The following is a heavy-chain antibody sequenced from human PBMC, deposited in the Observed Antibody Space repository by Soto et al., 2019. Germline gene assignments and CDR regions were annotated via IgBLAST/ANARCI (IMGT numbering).Heavy chain of an antibody. Sequence: ASVKVSCKASGYTFTGYYMHWVRQAPGQGLEWMGWINPNSGGTNYAQKFQGWVTMTRDTSISTAYMELSRLRSDDTAVYYCASGSAVDKQYYDIWTGSRGADAFGIWGQGTMVTVSS. J-gene: IGHJ3*02. CDR1: GYTFTGYY. V-gene: IGHV1-2*04. CDR2: INPNSGGT. D-gene: IGHD3-9*01. CDR3: ASGSAVDKQYYDIWTGSRGADAFGI.